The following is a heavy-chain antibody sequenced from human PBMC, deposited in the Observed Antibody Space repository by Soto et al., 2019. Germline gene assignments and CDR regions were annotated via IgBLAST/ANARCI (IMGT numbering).Heavy chain of an antibody. CDR3: AKSSVPAAMLACMDV. V-gene: IGHV3-30*18. Sequence: PGGSLRLSCAASGFTFSSSWMSWVRQAPGKGLEWVADITYDGSDKYYVDSVKGRFTISRDNSKNTLYLQMNSLRAEDTAVYYCAKSSVPAAMLACMDVWGQGTTVTVSS. J-gene: IGHJ6*02. D-gene: IGHD2-2*01. CDR2: ITYDGSDK. CDR1: GFTFSSSW.